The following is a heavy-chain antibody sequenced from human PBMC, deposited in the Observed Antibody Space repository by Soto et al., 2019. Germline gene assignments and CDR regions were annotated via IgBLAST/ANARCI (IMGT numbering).Heavy chain of an antibody. Sequence: ASVKVSCKASGYTFTSYGISWVRQAPGQGLEWMGWISAYNGNTNYAQNLQDRVTMTKDPSSSTAYMELRSLRSDDPAVYYCARDDYGDPIDYWGQGTLVTVSS. CDR1: GYTFTSYG. CDR3: ARDDYGDPIDY. V-gene: IGHV1-18*01. J-gene: IGHJ4*02. D-gene: IGHD4-17*01. CDR2: ISAYNGNT.